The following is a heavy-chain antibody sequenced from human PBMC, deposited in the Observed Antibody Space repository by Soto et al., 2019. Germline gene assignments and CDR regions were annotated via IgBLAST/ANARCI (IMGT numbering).Heavy chain of an antibody. CDR2: IYYSGST. J-gene: IGHJ4*02. D-gene: IGHD2-2*01. CDR3: ARHVGYCSSTSCHFDY. Sequence: PSETMEITRTVSGGSISSYDWSWIRKHTGKGLEWIGYIYYSGSTNYNPSLKSRVTISVDTSKNQFSLKLSSVTAADTAVYYCARHVGYCSSTSCHFDYWGQGTLVTVSS. V-gene: IGHV4-59*08. CDR1: GGSISSYD.